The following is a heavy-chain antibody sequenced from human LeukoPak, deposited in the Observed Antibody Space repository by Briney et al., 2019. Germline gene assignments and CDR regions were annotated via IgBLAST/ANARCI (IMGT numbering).Heavy chain of an antibody. D-gene: IGHD3-10*01. CDR1: GDSISSSSYY. J-gene: IGHJ4*02. CDR3: ARDSYPTRYYFDY. Sequence: SETLSLTCTVSGDSISSSSYYWGWIRQPPGKGLEWIGSIYYSGNTHDNPSLKSRVTISVDASKNQFSLKLSSVTAADTAVYYCARDSYPTRYYFDYWGQGTLVTVSS. V-gene: IGHV4-39*07. CDR2: IYYSGNT.